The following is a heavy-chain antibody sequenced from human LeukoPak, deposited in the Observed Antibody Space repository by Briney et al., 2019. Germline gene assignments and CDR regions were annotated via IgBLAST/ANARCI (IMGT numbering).Heavy chain of an antibody. CDR3: AKHLYGDYRFGLDDSGAITDY. D-gene: IGHD4-17*01. CDR1: GFTFSSYG. Sequence: GGSLRLSCAASGFTFSSYGTSWVRQAPGKGLEWVSAISGSGGSTYYADSVKGRFTISRDNSKNTLYLQMNSLRAEDAAVYYCAKHLYGDYRFGLDDSGAITDYWGQGTLVTVSS. V-gene: IGHV3-23*01. CDR2: ISGSGGST. J-gene: IGHJ4*02.